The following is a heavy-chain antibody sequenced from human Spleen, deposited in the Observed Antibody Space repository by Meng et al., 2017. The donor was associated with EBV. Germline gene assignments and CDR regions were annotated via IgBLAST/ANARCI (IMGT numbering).Heavy chain of an antibody. V-gene: IGHV3-30*18. D-gene: IGHD3-10*01. J-gene: IGHJ4*02. CDR3: AKGGAGFGDSHYYFDR. Sequence: QVQLVESGGGVVQPGRSLRRSCAASGFTFSYYGMHWVRQAPGKGLEWVTFMSYDGSDEYYADSVKGRFTISRDNSKNTLYLQMSSLRAEDTAVYYCAKGGAGFGDSHYYFDRWGQGTLVTVSS. CDR2: MSYDGSDE. CDR1: GFTFSYYG.